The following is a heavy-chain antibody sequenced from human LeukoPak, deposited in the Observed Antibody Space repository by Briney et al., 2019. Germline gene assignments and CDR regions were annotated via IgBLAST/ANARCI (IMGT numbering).Heavy chain of an antibody. Sequence: GASVKVSCKASGGTFSSYAISWVRQAPGQGLEWMGGIIPIFGTANYAQKFQGRVTITADESTSTAYMEPSGLRSGDTAVYYCASRYSGYDFGVTWFDPWGQGTLVTVSS. V-gene: IGHV1-69*13. CDR1: GGTFSSYA. D-gene: IGHD5-12*01. CDR3: ASRYSGYDFGVTWFDP. CDR2: IIPIFGTA. J-gene: IGHJ5*02.